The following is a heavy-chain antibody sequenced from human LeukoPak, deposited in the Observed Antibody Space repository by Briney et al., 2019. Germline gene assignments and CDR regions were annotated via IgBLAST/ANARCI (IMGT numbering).Heavy chain of an antibody. CDR1: GGSISSYY. CDR2: INHSGST. D-gene: IGHD3-10*02. CDR3: ARGLYVRSNWFDP. Sequence: SETLSLTCTVSGGSISSYYWSWIRQPPGKGLEWIGEINHSGSTNYNPSLKSRVTISVDTSKNQFSLKLSSVTAADTAVYYCARGLYVRSNWFDPWGQGTLVTVSS. J-gene: IGHJ5*02. V-gene: IGHV4-34*01.